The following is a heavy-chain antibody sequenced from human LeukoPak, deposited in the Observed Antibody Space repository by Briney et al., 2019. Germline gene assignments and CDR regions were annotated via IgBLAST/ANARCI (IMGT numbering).Heavy chain of an antibody. J-gene: IGHJ4*02. CDR1: GFTISYYG. V-gene: IGHV3-23*01. Sequence: GGSLRLSCAASGFTISYYGMSWVRQAPGKGLEWVSAISFSGESKYYADSVKGRFTISRDTSKNTLYLQMHSLNAEDTALYYCAKDSPLLTHRGQGTLVTVSS. CDR2: ISFSGESK. CDR3: AKDSPLLTH. D-gene: IGHD1-14*01.